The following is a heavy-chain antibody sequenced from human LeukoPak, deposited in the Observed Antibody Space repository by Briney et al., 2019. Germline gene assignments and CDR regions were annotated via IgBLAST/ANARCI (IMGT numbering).Heavy chain of an antibody. J-gene: IGHJ4*02. CDR2: ICYHENT. CDR3: ARRAYSAAYWKHFDY. CDR1: GYSISSGYY. D-gene: IGHD1-1*01. Sequence: SETLSLTCTVSGYSISSGYYWAWIRQPPGKGLEWIGSICYHENTYYNSSLKSRVTISVDTSKNQFSLKLNSVTAADTAVYFCARRAYSAAYWKHFDYWGQGTLVTVSS. V-gene: IGHV4-38-2*02.